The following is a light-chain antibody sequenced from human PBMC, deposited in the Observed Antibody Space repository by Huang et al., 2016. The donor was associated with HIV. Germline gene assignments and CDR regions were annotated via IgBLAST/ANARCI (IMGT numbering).Light chain of an antibody. CDR1: QGISSY. CDR3: QQLNSYPLT. CDR2: AAS. V-gene: IGKV1-9*01. Sequence: IQLTQSPSSLSASVGDRVTITCRASQGISSYLAWYPQKAGKAPKLLIEAASTLQSVVTTRFSGCGSGTNFTLTISSLQPEDFATYYCQQLNSYPLTFGGGTEVEIK. J-gene: IGKJ4*01.